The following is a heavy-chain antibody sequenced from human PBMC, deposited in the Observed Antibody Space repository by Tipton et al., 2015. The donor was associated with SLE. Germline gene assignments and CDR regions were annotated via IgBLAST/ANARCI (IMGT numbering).Heavy chain of an antibody. Sequence: SLRLSCAASGFTFSSYAMHWVRQAPGKGLEWVAVIWYDGSNKYYADSVKGRFTISRDNSKNTLYLQLNSLRAEDTAVYYCARVRDDFWSGPFDYWGQGTLVTVSS. J-gene: IGHJ4*02. CDR3: ARVRDDFWSGPFDY. D-gene: IGHD3-3*01. CDR1: GFTFSSYA. V-gene: IGHV3-30*04. CDR2: IWYDGSNK.